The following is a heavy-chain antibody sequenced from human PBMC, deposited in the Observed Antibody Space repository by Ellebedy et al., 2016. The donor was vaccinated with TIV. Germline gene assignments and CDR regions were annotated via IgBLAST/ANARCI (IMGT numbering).Heavy chain of an antibody. CDR1: GFTFSTYS. V-gene: IGHV3-48*02. D-gene: IGHD3/OR15-3a*01. CDR2: MSTTSTI. CDR3: ARDYPRTRWFFDL. J-gene: IGHJ2*01. Sequence: GGSRRLSCAATGFTFSTYSMNWVRQGTGKGLEGGENMSTTSTIYYADSVKGRFTISRDSGKNSLYLQMNSLRDEDPAVYHCARDYPRTRWFFDLWGRGTLVTVSS.